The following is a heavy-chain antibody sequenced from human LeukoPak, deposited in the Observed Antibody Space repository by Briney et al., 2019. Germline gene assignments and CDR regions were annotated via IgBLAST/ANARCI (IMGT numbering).Heavy chain of an antibody. CDR1: GYSISRGYH. V-gene: IGHV4-38-2*02. J-gene: IGHJ4*02. D-gene: IGHD1-14*01. Sequence: PSETLSLPCTVSGYSISRGYHWGWVRQPPGKGLEWIGSVHQSGSTYYNPSLKSRLTISADTPKNQFSLKLDSVTAADTAVYYCARVNFNPDYWGQGTLVTVSS. CDR2: VHQSGST. CDR3: ARVNFNPDY.